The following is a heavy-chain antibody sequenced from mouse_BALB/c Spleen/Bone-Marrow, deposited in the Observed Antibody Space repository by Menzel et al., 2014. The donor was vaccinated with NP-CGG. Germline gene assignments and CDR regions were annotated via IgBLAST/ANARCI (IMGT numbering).Heavy chain of an antibody. CDR1: GYTFTSYW. J-gene: IGHJ4*01. D-gene: IGHD1-1*01. CDR3: TRSYERYYAMDY. V-gene: IGHV1-5*01. CDR2: IYPGNSDT. Sequence: VQLQQSGTVLARPGASVKMSYKASGYTFTSYWMHWVKQRPGQGLGWIGAIYPGNSDTSYNQKFKGKAKLTAVTSTSTAYMELSSLTNEDSAVYYCTRSYERYYAMDYWGQGTSVTVSS.